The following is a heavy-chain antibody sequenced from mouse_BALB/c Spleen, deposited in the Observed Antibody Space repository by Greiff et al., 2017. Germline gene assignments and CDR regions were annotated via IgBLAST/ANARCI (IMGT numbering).Heavy chain of an antibody. D-gene: IGHD4-1*01. V-gene: IGHV1-7*01. J-gene: IGHJ2*01. CDR1: GYTFTSYW. CDR2: INPSTGYT. Sequence: QVQLQQSGAELAKPGASVKMSCKASGYTFTSYWMHWVKQRPGQGLEWIGYINPSTGYTEYNQKFKDKATLTADKSSSTAYMQLSSLTSEDSAVYYCANWDYFDDWGEGTTLTVSS. CDR3: ANWDYFDD.